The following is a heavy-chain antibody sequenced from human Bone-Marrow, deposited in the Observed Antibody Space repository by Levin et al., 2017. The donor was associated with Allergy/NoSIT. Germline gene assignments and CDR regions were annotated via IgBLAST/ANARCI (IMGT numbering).Heavy chain of an antibody. D-gene: IGHD3-16*01. V-gene: IGHV7-4-1*02. CDR1: GFTFTNHP. J-gene: IGHJ4*02. CDR2: ISTNTGNP. Sequence: GGSLRLSCKTSGFTFTNHPMNWVRQAPGQGLEWMGWISTNTGNPSYAQGFTGRFVFSLDTSVNTAYLQISSLKAEDTAVYYCAREGGGKYFDYWGQGTLVTVSS. CDR3: AREGGGKYFDY.